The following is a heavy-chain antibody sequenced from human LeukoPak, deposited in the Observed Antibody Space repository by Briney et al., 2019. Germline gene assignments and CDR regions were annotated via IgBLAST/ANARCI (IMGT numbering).Heavy chain of an antibody. D-gene: IGHD1-26*01. V-gene: IGHV4-34*01. CDR3: ARGGSYPTSNDY. CDR2: INHSGTT. J-gene: IGHJ4*02. Sequence: SETLSLTCTIYGGPFNGYYWSWIRQPPGGGVEWMGEINHSGTTNYNPSLESRVTISVDTSNNQFSLKLSSMTAADTAVYYCARGGSYPTSNDYWGQGTLVTVSS. CDR1: GGPFNGYY.